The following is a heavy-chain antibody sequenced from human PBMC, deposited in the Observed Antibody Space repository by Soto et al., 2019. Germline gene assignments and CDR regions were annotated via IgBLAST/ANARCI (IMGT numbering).Heavy chain of an antibody. CDR3: AKGYSSSFNDAFDV. CDR2: IYYSGIT. Sequence: QVQLQESGPGLVKPSETLSLTCTVSVSGGSISSYYWNWIRQPPGKGLEWIGYIYYSGITNYNPSVKSRVTIAVDTSKNQFSLKLSSVTAAVTAVYYCAKGYSSSFNDAFDVWGQGAMVTLSS. V-gene: IGHV4-59*01. CDR1: GGSISSYY. D-gene: IGHD6-6*01. J-gene: IGHJ3*01.